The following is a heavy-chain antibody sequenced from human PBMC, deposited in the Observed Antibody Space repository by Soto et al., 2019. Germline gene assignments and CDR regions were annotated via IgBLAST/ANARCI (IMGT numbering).Heavy chain of an antibody. CDR3: ARAGDTMVRGVIIMNYYGMDV. CDR1: GYSISSGYY. CDR2: IHHSGTT. D-gene: IGHD3-10*01. Sequence: PSETLSLTCAFSGYSISSGYYWGWIRQPPGKGLEWIENIHHSGTTYYNPSLKSRVTISIDRSKNQFSLKLISVTAADTAVYYCARAGDTMVRGVIIMNYYGMDVWGKGTTVTVS. J-gene: IGHJ6*04. V-gene: IGHV4-38-2*01.